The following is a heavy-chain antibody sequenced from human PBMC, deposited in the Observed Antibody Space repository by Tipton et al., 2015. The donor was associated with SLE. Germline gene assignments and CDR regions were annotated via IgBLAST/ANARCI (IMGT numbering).Heavy chain of an antibody. J-gene: IGHJ5*02. CDR2: IYPSGSA. CDR3: ARGVLPGDWFDP. Sequence: GLVKPSETLSLTCTVSGASISSYYWSWIRQPPGKGLEWIGYIYPSGSANYNPSLKSRVTISVDTSKNQFSLKLSSVTAADTAVYYCARGVLPGDWFDPWGQGTLVTVSS. CDR1: GASISSYY. V-gene: IGHV4-4*09. D-gene: IGHD2-2*01.